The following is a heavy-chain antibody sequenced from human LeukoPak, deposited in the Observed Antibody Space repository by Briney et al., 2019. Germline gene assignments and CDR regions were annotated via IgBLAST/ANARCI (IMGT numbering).Heavy chain of an antibody. Sequence: GGSLRLSCAASGFTFSSYSMNWVRQAPGKGLEWVSSITRSSTSTYYTDSVRGRFTISRDNAKNSLYLQMNSLRAEDTAVYYCARDNWDDAPGGFDPWGQGTLVTVSS. CDR2: ITRSSTST. V-gene: IGHV3-21*01. CDR1: GFTFSSYS. CDR3: ARDNWDDAPGGFDP. D-gene: IGHD7-27*01. J-gene: IGHJ5*02.